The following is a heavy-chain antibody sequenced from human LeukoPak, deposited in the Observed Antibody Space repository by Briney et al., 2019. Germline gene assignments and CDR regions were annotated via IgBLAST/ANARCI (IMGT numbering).Heavy chain of an antibody. J-gene: IGHJ5*02. Sequence: ASVKVSCKASGYTFTSYGISWVRQAPGQGLEWMGWISAYNGNTNYAQKLQGRVTMTTDTSTSTAYMELRSLRSDDTAVYYCARHPTLVRGVIENWFDPWGQGTLVTVSS. CDR1: GYTFTSYG. CDR3: ARHPTLVRGVIENWFDP. CDR2: ISAYNGNT. V-gene: IGHV1-18*01. D-gene: IGHD3-10*01.